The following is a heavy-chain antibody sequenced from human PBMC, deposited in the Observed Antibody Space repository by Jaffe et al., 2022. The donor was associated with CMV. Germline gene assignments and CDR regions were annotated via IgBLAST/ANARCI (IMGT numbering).Heavy chain of an antibody. CDR1: GFTFSSYW. D-gene: IGHD6-6*01. J-gene: IGHJ6*03. V-gene: IGHV3-74*01. CDR2: INSDGSST. Sequence: EVQLVESGGGLVQPGGSLRLSCAASGFTFSSYWMHWVRQAPGKGLVWVSRINSDGSSTSYADSVKGRFTISRDNAKNTLYLQMNSLRAEDTAVYYCARETRPLEFYSDYYYYYYMDVWGKGTTVTVSS. CDR3: ARETRPLEFYSDYYYYYYMDV.